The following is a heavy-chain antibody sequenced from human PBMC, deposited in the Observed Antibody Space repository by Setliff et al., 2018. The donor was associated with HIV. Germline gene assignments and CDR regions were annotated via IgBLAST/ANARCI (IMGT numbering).Heavy chain of an antibody. D-gene: IGHD3-22*01. J-gene: IGHJ3*02. V-gene: IGHV1-46*01. Sequence: ASVKVSCKPSGYTLTTYYIHWVRQAPGQGLEWMGFINPSGGSTSYAQKFQGRVTMTRDTSTSTVYMELSSLRSEDTALYYCAREVGLFSGAFDIWGQGTRVTVSS. CDR3: AREVGLFSGAFDI. CDR2: INPSGGST. CDR1: GYTLTTYY.